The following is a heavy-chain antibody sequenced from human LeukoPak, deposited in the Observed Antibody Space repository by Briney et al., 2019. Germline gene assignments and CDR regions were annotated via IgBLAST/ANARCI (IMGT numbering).Heavy chain of an antibody. V-gene: IGHV3-30*18. J-gene: IGHJ4*02. Sequence: GGSLRLSCAASGFAFSNYGMHWVRQAPGKGLEWVALISYDGSNKYFADSVKGRFTNSRDNSKNTLYLQMHSLRAEDTAVYYCAKDNVAAAGRYFDYWGQGTLVTVSS. D-gene: IGHD6-13*01. CDR1: GFAFSNYG. CDR3: AKDNVAAAGRYFDY. CDR2: ISYDGSNK.